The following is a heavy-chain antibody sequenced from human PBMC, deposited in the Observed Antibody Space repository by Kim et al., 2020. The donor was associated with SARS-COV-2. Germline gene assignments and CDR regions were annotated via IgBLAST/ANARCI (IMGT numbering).Heavy chain of an antibody. D-gene: IGHD6-13*01. V-gene: IGHV4-39*07. J-gene: IGHJ4*02. Sequence: SLKSRVTISVDTSKNQFSRKLSSVTAADTAVYYCARDGYSSSWDNYFDYWGQGTLVTVSS. CDR3: ARDGYSSSWDNYFDY.